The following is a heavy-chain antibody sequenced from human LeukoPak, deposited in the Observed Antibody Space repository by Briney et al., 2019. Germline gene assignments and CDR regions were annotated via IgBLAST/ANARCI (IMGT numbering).Heavy chain of an antibody. Sequence: PGRSLRLSCAASGFTFSTYTTHWVRQTPDKGLEWVALISYDGSNEYYADSVKGRFTISRDNSENTLYLQMHSLRTEDTALYYCVKGGSGTYYDYFDYWGQGTLVTVSS. V-gene: IGHV3-30-3*02. CDR3: VKGGSGTYYDYFDY. J-gene: IGHJ4*02. CDR1: GFTFSTYT. CDR2: ISYDGSNE. D-gene: IGHD1-26*01.